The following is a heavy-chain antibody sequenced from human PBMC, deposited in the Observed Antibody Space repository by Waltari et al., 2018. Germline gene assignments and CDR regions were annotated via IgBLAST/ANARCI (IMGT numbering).Heavy chain of an antibody. CDR3: ARGLTISHPYYFDY. CDR1: GFTFSRYA. D-gene: IGHD3-9*01. CDR2: ISYDGSNK. Sequence: QVQLVESGGGVVQPGRSMRLSCAASGFTFSRYAMPWVRQAPGKGLEWVAVISYDGSNKYYADSVKGRFTISRDNSKNTLYLQMNSLRAEDTAVYYCARGLTISHPYYFDYWGQGTLVTVSS. J-gene: IGHJ4*02. V-gene: IGHV3-30-3*01.